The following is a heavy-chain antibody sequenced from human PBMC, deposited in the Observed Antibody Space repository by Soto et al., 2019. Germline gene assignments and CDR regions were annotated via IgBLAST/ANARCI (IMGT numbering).Heavy chain of an antibody. V-gene: IGHV1-18*01. D-gene: IGHD4-17*01. CDR2: ISAYNGNT. J-gene: IGHJ3*02. Sequence: ASVKVSCKASGYTFTSYGISWVRQAPGQGLEWMGWISAYNGNTNYAQKLQGRVTMTTDTSTSTAYMELRSLRSDDTAVYYCARATDYGDSSDAFDIWGQGTMVTVSS. CDR1: GYTFTSYG. CDR3: ARATDYGDSSDAFDI.